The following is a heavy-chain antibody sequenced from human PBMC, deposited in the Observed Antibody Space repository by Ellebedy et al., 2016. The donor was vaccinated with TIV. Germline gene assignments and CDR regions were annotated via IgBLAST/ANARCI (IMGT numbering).Heavy chain of an antibody. Sequence: AASVKVSCKASGCTFTRYGVSWVRQAPGQGLEWMGWISTHNNNAKYSQRFQGRVTMTTDTSTNTTYMELRSLRSDDTAVYYCAREFGLPDYWGQGTLVTVSS. CDR3: AREFGLPDY. V-gene: IGHV1-18*04. J-gene: IGHJ4*02. D-gene: IGHD3-10*01. CDR1: GCTFTRYG. CDR2: ISTHNNNA.